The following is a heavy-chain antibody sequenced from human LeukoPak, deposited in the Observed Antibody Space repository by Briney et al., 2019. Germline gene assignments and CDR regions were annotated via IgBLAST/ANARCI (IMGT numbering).Heavy chain of an antibody. Sequence: GGSLRLSCAVPGFTFDDYAMHWVRQAPGKGLEWVSLISGDGGSTYYADSVKGRFTISRDNSKNSLYLQMNSLRTEDTALYYCAKDMYDSSGYLFDYWGQGTLVTVSS. V-gene: IGHV3-43*02. CDR2: ISGDGGST. D-gene: IGHD3-22*01. CDR1: GFTFDDYA. J-gene: IGHJ4*02. CDR3: AKDMYDSSGYLFDY.